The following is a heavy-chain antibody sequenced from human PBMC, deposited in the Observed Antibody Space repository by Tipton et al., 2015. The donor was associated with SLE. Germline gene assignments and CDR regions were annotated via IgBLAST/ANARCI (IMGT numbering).Heavy chain of an antibody. CDR1: GFTFSDYY. D-gene: IGHD3-22*01. V-gene: IGHV3-11*06. CDR3: ARVLYDSSGYYWPVAFDI. Sequence: GSLRLSCAASGFTFSDYYMSWIRQAPGKGLEWVSYISSSSSYTNYADSVKGRFTISRDNAKNSLYLQMNSLRAEDTAVYYCARVLYDSSGYYWPVAFDIWGQGTMVTVSS. CDR2: ISSSSSYT. J-gene: IGHJ3*02.